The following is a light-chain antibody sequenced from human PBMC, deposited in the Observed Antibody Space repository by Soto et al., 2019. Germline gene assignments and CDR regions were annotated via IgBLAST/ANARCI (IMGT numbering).Light chain of an antibody. CDR1: SSNIGAGYD. J-gene: IGLJ3*02. CDR3: QSYDSSLSGFWV. Sequence: QPVLTQPPSVSGAPGQRVTISCTGSSSNIGAGYDVHWYQQLPGTAHKLLIYGNSNRPSGVPDRFSGSKSGTSASLAITGLQAEDEADYYCQSYDSSLSGFWVFGGGTKLTVL. V-gene: IGLV1-40*01. CDR2: GNS.